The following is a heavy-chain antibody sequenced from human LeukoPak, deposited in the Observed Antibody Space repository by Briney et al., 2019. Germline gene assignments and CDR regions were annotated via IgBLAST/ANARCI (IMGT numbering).Heavy chain of an antibody. J-gene: IGHJ6*03. D-gene: IGHD6-13*01. Sequence: SVKVSCKASGGTFSSYAISWVRQAPGQGLEWMGGIIPIFGTANYAQKFQGRVTITADESTSTAYMELSSLRSEGTAVYYCARAAAGIYYYYYMDVWGKGTTVTISS. CDR2: IIPIFGTA. V-gene: IGHV1-69*13. CDR1: GGTFSSYA. CDR3: ARAAAGIYYYYYMDV.